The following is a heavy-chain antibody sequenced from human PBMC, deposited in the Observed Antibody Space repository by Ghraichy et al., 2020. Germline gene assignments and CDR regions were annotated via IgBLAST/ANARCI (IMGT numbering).Heavy chain of an antibody. CDR3: AKTGYSSDTGFDY. J-gene: IGHJ4*02. CDR2: IYYSGST. V-gene: IGHV4-59*08. CDR1: GGSISSYY. D-gene: IGHD6-25*01. Sequence: GSLSLTCTVSGGSISSYYWSWIRQPPGKGLEWIGYIYYSGSTNYNPSLKSRVTISVDTSKNQFSLKLSSVTAADTAVYYCAKTGYSSDTGFDYWGQGTLVTVSS.